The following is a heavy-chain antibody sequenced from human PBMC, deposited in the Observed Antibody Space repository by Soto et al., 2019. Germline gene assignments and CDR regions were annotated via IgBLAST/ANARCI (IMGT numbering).Heavy chain of an antibody. Sequence: GGSVKVSFKASGYPLTSYYMHWVRQAPGQGLEWMGIINPSGGSTSYAQKFQGRVTMTRNTSTSTVYMELSSLRSEDTAVYYCARELKWEPGNYGMDVWGQGTTVTVSS. V-gene: IGHV1-46*01. D-gene: IGHD1-26*01. CDR2: INPSGGST. CDR1: GYPLTSYY. J-gene: IGHJ6*02. CDR3: ARELKWEPGNYGMDV.